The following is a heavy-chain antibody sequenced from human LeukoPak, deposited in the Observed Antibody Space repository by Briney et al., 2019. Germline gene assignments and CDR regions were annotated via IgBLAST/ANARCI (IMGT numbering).Heavy chain of an antibody. Sequence: SETLSLTCTVSGYSISSGYYWGWIRQPPGKGLEWIGSIYHSGSTYYNPSLKSRVTISVDTSKNQFSLKLSSVTAADTAVYYCARVLTVTTTGGDYFDYWGQGTLVTVSS. V-gene: IGHV4-38-2*02. D-gene: IGHD4-17*01. CDR1: GYSISSGYY. J-gene: IGHJ4*02. CDR2: IYHSGST. CDR3: ARVLTVTTTGGDYFDY.